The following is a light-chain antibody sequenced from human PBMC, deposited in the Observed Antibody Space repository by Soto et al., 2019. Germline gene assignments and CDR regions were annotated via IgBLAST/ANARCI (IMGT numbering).Light chain of an antibody. CDR2: LAS. CDR1: QSLLHSNGNNY. V-gene: IGKV2-28*01. CDR3: MPTLHTPTN. J-gene: IGKJ5*01. Sequence: DIVMTQSPLSLPVTPGEPASISCRSSQSLLHSNGNNYLNWYLQKPGQSPQILILLASNRASGGPHRFSGSGSGTEFTLKISSVQGDDVRLYYCMPTLHTPTNFGQGTRLEIK.